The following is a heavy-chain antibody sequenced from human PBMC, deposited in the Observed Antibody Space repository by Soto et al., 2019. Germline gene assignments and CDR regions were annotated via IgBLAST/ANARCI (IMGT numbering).Heavy chain of an antibody. D-gene: IGHD2-2*01. Sequence: SETLSLTCTVSGGSISSGGYYWSWIRQHPGKGLEWIGYIYYSGSTYYNPSLKSRVTISVDTSKNQFSLKLSSVTAADTAVYYCARVLVVVPAAIQSFDYWGQGTLVTVS. CDR3: ARVLVVVPAAIQSFDY. J-gene: IGHJ4*02. CDR2: IYYSGST. V-gene: IGHV4-31*03. CDR1: GGSISSGGYY.